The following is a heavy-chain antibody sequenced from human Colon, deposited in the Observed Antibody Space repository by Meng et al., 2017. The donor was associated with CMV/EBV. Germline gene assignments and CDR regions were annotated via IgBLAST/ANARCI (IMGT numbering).Heavy chain of an antibody. CDR1: GYHFTANH. CDR2: IYPQDGGT. V-gene: IGHV1-2*02. CDR3: VRESWYFDF. J-gene: IGHJ4*02. D-gene: IGHD6-13*01. Sequence: QLVQSWTEAKNAGAPVKVSRKTSGYHFTANHLPWVRQAPGQGLEWMGWIYPQDGGTYFAQKFQDRVSLTRDTSITTAYMELSGLTSDDTAIYYCVRESWYFDFWGEGALVTVSS.